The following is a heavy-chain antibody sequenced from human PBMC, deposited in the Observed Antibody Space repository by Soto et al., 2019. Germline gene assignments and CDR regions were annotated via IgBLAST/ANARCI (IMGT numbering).Heavy chain of an antibody. CDR1: GFTFSNAW. J-gene: IGHJ4*02. D-gene: IGHD1-26*01. CDR3: TPLGFRVAGATPDY. CDR2: IKKKSDGGTT. Sequence: AGGSLRLSCAASGFTFSNAWMNWVRQAPGKGLEWVGRIKKKSDGGTTDYAAPVKGRFRISRDDAIKTLYLEMNSLQIDDTAVYYCTPLGFRVAGATPDYWGRGTLVTVSS. V-gene: IGHV3-15*01.